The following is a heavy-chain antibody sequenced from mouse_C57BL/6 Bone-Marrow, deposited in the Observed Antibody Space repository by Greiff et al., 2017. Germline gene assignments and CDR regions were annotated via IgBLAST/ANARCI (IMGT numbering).Heavy chain of an antibody. CDR3: ARRAIYYYGSSYYAMDY. D-gene: IGHD1-1*01. Sequence: QVQLQQPGAELVMPGASVKLSCKASGYTFTSYWMHWVKQRPGQGLEWIGEIDPSDSYTNYNQKFKGKSTFTVDTSSSTAYMQLSSLTSEDSAVYYCARRAIYYYGSSYYAMDYWGQGTSVTVSS. CDR2: IDPSDSYT. V-gene: IGHV1-69*01. J-gene: IGHJ4*01. CDR1: GYTFTSYW.